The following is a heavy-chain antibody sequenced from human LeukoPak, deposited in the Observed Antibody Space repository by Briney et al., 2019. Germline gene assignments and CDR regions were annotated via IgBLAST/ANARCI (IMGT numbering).Heavy chain of an antibody. CDR3: ARGRYDYVWGSYRYYFDY. Sequence: SVKVSCKASGDTFSKYTINWVRQAPGQGLEWMGGIIPVFGTRNHAQKFQDRVTITADGFTSTAYMELSRLRSDDTAVYYCARGRYDYVWGSYRYYFDYWGQGTLVTVSS. CDR1: GDTFSKYT. V-gene: IGHV1-69*13. J-gene: IGHJ4*02. D-gene: IGHD3-16*02. CDR2: IIPVFGTR.